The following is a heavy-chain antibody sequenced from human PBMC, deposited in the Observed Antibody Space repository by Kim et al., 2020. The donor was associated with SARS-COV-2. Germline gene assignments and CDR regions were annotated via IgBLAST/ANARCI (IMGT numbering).Heavy chain of an antibody. J-gene: IGHJ2*01. Sequence: GGSLRLSCAASGFTFSSYAMSWVRQAPGKGLEWVSAISGSGGSTYYADSVKGRFTISRDNSKNTLYLQMNSLRAEDTAVYYCAKVGVITIFGVVIPKVQRDWYFDLWGRGTLVTVSS. CDR3: AKVGVITIFGVVIPKVQRDWYFDL. V-gene: IGHV3-23*01. CDR2: ISGSGGST. CDR1: GFTFSSYA. D-gene: IGHD3-3*01.